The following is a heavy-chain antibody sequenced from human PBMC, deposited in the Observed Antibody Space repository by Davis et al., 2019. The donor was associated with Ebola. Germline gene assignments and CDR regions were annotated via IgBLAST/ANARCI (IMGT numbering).Heavy chain of an antibody. CDR1: GYTFTSYD. CDR3: ARVAYDFWSGYDY. CDR2: ISAYNGNT. J-gene: IGHJ4*02. V-gene: IGHV1-18*01. D-gene: IGHD3-3*01. Sequence: AASVKVSCKASGYTFTSYDINWVRQATGQGLEWMGWISAYNGNTNYAQKLQGRVTMTTDTSTSTAYMELRSLRSDDTAVYYCARVAYDFWSGYDYWGQGTLVTVSS.